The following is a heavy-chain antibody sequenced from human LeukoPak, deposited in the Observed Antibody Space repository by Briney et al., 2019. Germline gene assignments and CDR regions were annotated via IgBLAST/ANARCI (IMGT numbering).Heavy chain of an antibody. Sequence: GGSLRLSCAASGFTVSSNYMSWVRQAPGKGLEWVSVIYSGGSTYYPDCVSDRFTISRDNSKNTLDLQMNSLRAEHMAVYYCGYDSSGYFDYWGQGTLVTVSS. CDR3: GYDSSGYFDY. J-gene: IGHJ4*02. CDR2: IYSGGST. CDR1: GFTVSSNY. D-gene: IGHD3-22*01. V-gene: IGHV3-53*01.